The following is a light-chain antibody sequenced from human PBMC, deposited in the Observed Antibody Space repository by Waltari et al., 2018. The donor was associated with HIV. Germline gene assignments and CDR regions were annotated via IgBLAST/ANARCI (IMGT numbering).Light chain of an antibody. CDR3: SSYTSSNTLVV. Sequence: QSALTQPASVSGSPGQSITIPCTGTSSDVGGYNYVSRYQQHPGKAPRLMIYEVSNRPAGFSNRFSGTKSGNTASLTISGLQAEDEADYYCSSYTSSNTLVVFGGGTKLTVL. V-gene: IGLV2-14*01. J-gene: IGLJ2*01. CDR2: EVS. CDR1: SSDVGGYNY.